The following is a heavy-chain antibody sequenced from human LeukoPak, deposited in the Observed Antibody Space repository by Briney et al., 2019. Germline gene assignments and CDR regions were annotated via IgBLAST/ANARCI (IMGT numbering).Heavy chain of an antibody. Sequence: VGSLRLSCAASGFTFSSYGMHWVRQTPRKRLEWVAGIWYDGSNKYYADSVKGRFTIYRDNSKNTLYLQMNSLRAEDTAVYYCASGYCSSASCFDYWGQGTLVTVSS. J-gene: IGHJ4*02. CDR1: GFTFSSYG. D-gene: IGHD2-2*01. CDR3: ASGYCSSASCFDY. CDR2: IWYDGSNK. V-gene: IGHV3-33*01.